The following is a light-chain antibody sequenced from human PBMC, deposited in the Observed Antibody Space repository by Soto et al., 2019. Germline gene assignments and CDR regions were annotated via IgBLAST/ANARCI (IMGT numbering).Light chain of an antibody. Sequence: EIVMTQSPATLSVSPGERATLSCRASQSVSNNLAWYQKKPGQAPRLLIYGASTRATGIPARFSGSGSGTDFTPTISILQSEDFAFYYCQQYNNWWTFGQGTRVDIK. CDR2: GAS. J-gene: IGKJ1*01. V-gene: IGKV3-15*01. CDR3: QQYNNWWT. CDR1: QSVSNN.